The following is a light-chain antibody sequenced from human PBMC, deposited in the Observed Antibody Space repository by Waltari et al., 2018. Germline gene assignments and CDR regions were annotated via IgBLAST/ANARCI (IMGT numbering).Light chain of an antibody. J-gene: IGKJ2*01. Sequence: DIQMPQSPSTLSASVGDRVTITCRPSQNIGRWLAWYQQKPGKAPKLLIYMTSKLETGVPLRFSGSGSGTDFTLTINSLQPDDVATYFCKHFDTYAYTFGQGTKLDIQ. CDR3: KHFDTYAYT. V-gene: IGKV1-5*03. CDR2: MTS. CDR1: QNIGRW.